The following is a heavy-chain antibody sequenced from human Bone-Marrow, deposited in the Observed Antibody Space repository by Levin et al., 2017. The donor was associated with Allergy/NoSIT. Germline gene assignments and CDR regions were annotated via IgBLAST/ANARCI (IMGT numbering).Heavy chain of an antibody. Sequence: PSETLSLTCTVSGGSISSGSYYWSWIRQPAGKGLEWIGRVYKSGSTVYKPSLKRRVTISVDTSKNQFSLKLSSVTAADTAMYYCAREDSGYGGGWFDPWGQGTLVTVSS. D-gene: IGHD5-12*01. V-gene: IGHV4-61*02. CDR3: AREDSGYGGGWFDP. J-gene: IGHJ5*02. CDR2: VYKSGST. CDR1: GGSISSGSYY.